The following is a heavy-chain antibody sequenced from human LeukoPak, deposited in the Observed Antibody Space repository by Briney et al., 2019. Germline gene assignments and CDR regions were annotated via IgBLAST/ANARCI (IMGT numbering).Heavy chain of an antibody. D-gene: IGHD3-9*01. Sequence: PSETLSLTCTVSGGSISSSSYYWGWIRQPPGKGLEWIGSIYYSGSTYYNPSLKSRVTISVDTSKNQFSLKLSSVTAADTAVYYCARDTDYDILTGSRPGYFDYWGQGTLVTVSS. V-gene: IGHV4-39*07. CDR2: IYYSGST. CDR1: GGSISSSSYY. CDR3: ARDTDYDILTGSRPGYFDY. J-gene: IGHJ4*02.